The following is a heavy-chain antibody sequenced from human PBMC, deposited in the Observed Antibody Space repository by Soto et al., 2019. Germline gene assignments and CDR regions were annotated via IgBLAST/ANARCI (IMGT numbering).Heavy chain of an antibody. CDR2: INPNSGGT. J-gene: IGHJ5*02. V-gene: IGHV1-2*02. Sequence: ASVKVSCKASGYTFTGYYMHWVRQAPGQGLEWMGWINPNSGGTNYAQKFQGRVTMTRDTSISTAYMELSRLRSDDTAVYYCASDGSIGSSGYYNWFDPWGQGTLVTVSS. CDR3: ASDGSIGSSGYYNWFDP. CDR1: GYTFTGYY. D-gene: IGHD3-22*01.